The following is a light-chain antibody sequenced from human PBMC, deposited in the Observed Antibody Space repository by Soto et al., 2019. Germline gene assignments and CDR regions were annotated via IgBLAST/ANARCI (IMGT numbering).Light chain of an antibody. Sequence: LMLTQSPGTLSLSPGERTTLSCRASQSISRYLAWYQQKPGQGPRLLIYGASSRATGTPDRFSGSGSGTDFTLTINRLEPEDFALYYCQQYGSSPPTFGQGTKVDIK. J-gene: IGKJ1*01. CDR1: QSISRY. V-gene: IGKV3-20*01. CDR2: GAS. CDR3: QQYGSSPPT.